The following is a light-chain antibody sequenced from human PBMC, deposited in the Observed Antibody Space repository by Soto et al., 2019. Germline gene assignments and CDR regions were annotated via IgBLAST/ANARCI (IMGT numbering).Light chain of an antibody. CDR1: SGDVGGYNY. CDR3: RSYTSSHTLYV. J-gene: IGLJ1*01. CDR2: EVT. Sequence: QSALTQPASVSGSPGQSVTISCTGTSGDVGGYNYVSWYQQYPGKAPKLMIYEVTNRPSGVSDRFSGSKSGNTASLAISGLQAEDEADNHCRSYTSSHTLYVFGAGTKLTVL. V-gene: IGLV2-14*01.